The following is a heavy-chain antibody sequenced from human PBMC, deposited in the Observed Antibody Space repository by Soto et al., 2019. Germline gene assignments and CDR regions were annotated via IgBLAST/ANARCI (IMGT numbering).Heavy chain of an antibody. Sequence: QVQLVQSGAEVQKPGSSVKVSCKASGGTFSSYAISWVRQAPGQGLEWMGGIIPIFGTANYAQKFQGRVTITADESTSTAYMELRSLRSEDTAVYYCARDLRYYDFLYGMDVWGQGTTVTVSS. CDR1: GGTFSSYA. J-gene: IGHJ6*02. D-gene: IGHD3-3*01. V-gene: IGHV1-69*01. CDR3: ARDLRYYDFLYGMDV. CDR2: IIPIFGTA.